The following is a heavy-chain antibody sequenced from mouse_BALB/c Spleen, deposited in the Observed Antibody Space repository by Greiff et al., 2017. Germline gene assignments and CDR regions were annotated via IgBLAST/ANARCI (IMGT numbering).Heavy chain of an antibody. CDR1: GFTFSSFG. J-gene: IGHJ4*01. D-gene: IGHD2-1*01. Sequence: EVMLVESGGGLVQPGGSRKLSCAASGFTFSSFGMHWVRQAPEKGLEWVAYISSGSSTIYYADTVKGRFTISRDNPKNTLFLQMTSLRSEDTAMYYCATIYYGNYVYAMDYWGQGTSVTVSS. V-gene: IGHV5-17*02. CDR3: ATIYYGNYVYAMDY. CDR2: ISSGSSTI.